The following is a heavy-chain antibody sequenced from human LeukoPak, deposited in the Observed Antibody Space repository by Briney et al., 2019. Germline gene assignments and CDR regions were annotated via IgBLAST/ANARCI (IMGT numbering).Heavy chain of an antibody. V-gene: IGHV3-33*08. CDR2: IWYDGSNK. CDR1: GFTFSSYA. CDR3: ARGRLHAAKTLAARRLPPFDY. D-gene: IGHD6-6*01. Sequence: GRSLRLSCAASGFTFSSYAMHWVCQAPGKGLEWVAVIWYDGSNKYYADSVKGRFTISRDNSKNTLYLQMNSLRAEDTAVYYCARGRLHAAKTLAARRLPPFDYWGQGTLVTVSS. J-gene: IGHJ4*02.